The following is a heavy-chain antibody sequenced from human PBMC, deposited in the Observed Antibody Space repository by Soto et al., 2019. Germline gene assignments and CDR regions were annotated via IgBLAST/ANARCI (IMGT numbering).Heavy chain of an antibody. Sequence: QVQLVQSGAEVKKPGASVKVSCKASGYTFTGYYMHWVRQAPGQGLGWMGWINPNSGGTNYAQKFQGWVTMTRDTSISTAYMELSRLRSDDTAVYYCAREKYYYDSSGYYYFDYWGQGTLVTVSS. J-gene: IGHJ4*02. D-gene: IGHD3-22*01. CDR2: INPNSGGT. CDR3: AREKYYYDSSGYYYFDY. V-gene: IGHV1-2*04. CDR1: GYTFTGYY.